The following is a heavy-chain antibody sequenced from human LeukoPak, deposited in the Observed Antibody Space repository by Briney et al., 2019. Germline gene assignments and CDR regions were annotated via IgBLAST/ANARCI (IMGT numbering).Heavy chain of an antibody. CDR1: GGSISSYY. V-gene: IGHV4-59*08. J-gene: IGHJ6*02. CDR3: ARLPPLLWFGELSFYGMDV. Sequence: SETLSLTCTVSGGSISSYYWSWIRQPPGKGLEWIGYIYYSGSTNYNPSLKSRVTISVDTSENQFSLKLSSVTAADTAVYYCARLPPLLWFGELSFYGMDVWGQGTTVTVSS. D-gene: IGHD3-10*01. CDR2: IYYSGST.